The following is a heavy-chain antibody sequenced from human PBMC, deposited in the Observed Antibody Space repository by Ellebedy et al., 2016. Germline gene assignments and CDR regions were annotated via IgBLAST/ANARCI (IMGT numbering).Heavy chain of an antibody. CDR2: IKQDGSEK. CDR1: GFTFSSYW. Sequence: GESLKISXAASGFTFSSYWMSWVRQAPGKGLEWVANIKQDGSEKYYVDSVKGRFTISRDNAKNSLYLQMNSLRAEDTAVYYCATEGGRAFDIWGQGTMVTVSS. D-gene: IGHD2-15*01. J-gene: IGHJ3*02. CDR3: ATEGGRAFDI. V-gene: IGHV3-7*01.